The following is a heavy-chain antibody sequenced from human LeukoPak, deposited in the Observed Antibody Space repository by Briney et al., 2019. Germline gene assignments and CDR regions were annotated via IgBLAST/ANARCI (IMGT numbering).Heavy chain of an antibody. CDR3: AREPTSVRGDAFDV. D-gene: IGHD3-10*01. Sequence: PGRSLRLSCAASGFTFSSYAMHWVRQAPGKGLEWVSYISSSSSTIYYADSVKGRFTISRDNAKNSLYLQMNSLRAEDTAVYYCAREPTSVRGDAFDVWGQGTMVTVSS. CDR2: ISSSSSTI. CDR1: GFTFSSYA. V-gene: IGHV3-48*04. J-gene: IGHJ3*01.